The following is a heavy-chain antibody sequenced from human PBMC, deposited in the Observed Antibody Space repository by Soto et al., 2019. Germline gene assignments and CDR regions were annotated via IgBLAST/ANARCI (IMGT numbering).Heavy chain of an antibody. V-gene: IGHV5-51*01. Sequence: GESLKISCKGSGYSFSNFWIGWVRQMPGKGLEWMGIIYPGDSDTRYSPSLKGQVTMSADNSISTAYLQWSSLKASDSAMYYCARQSSHSTSSFDPWGQGTLVTVSS. CDR3: ARQSSHSTSSFDP. D-gene: IGHD2-2*01. CDR2: IYPGDSDT. CDR1: GYSFSNFW. J-gene: IGHJ5*02.